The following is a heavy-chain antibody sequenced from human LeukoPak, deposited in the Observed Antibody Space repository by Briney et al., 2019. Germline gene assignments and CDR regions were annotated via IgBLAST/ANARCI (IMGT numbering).Heavy chain of an antibody. V-gene: IGHV3-21*01. J-gene: IGHJ2*01. Sequence: PGGSLRLSCAASGFTFSSYSMNWVRQAPGKGLEWVSSISSSSSYIYYADSVKGRFTISRDNAKNSLYLQMNSLRAEDTAVYYCAREGGDTIFGVVIQGYFDLWGRGTLVTVSS. CDR1: GFTFSSYS. D-gene: IGHD3-3*01. CDR3: AREGGDTIFGVVIQGYFDL. CDR2: ISSSSSYI.